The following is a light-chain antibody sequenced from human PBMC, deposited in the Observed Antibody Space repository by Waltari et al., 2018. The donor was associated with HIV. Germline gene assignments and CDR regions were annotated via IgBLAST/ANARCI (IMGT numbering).Light chain of an antibody. V-gene: IGKV4-1*01. CDR1: QSVLYSSNNKNY. CDR2: WAS. Sequence: DIVMTQSPDSLAVSLGERATINCKSSQSVLYSSNNKNYLAWYQQKPGQPPKLLISWASTRASGVTDRFSGSGSGTDFTLTSSRLQAEDVAVYYCQQYYSTRTFGGGTKVEIK. J-gene: IGKJ4*01. CDR3: QQYYSTRT.